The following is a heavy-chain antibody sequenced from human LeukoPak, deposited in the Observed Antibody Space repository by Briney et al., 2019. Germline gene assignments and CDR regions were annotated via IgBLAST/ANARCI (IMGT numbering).Heavy chain of an antibody. Sequence: PGGPLRLSCAASGFTFSSYAMSWVRQAPGKGLEWVSAISGSGGSTYYADSVKGRFTISRDNSKNTLYLQMNSLRAEDTAVYYCAKDHVLLWFGDDYWGQGTLVTVSS. CDR3: AKDHVLLWFGDDY. CDR2: ISGSGGST. V-gene: IGHV3-23*01. D-gene: IGHD3-10*01. J-gene: IGHJ4*02. CDR1: GFTFSSYA.